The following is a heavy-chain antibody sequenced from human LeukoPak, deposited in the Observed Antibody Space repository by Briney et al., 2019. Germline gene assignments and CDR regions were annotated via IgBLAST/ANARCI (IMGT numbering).Heavy chain of an antibody. V-gene: IGHV1-69*05. D-gene: IGHD6-6*01. CDR1: GGTFSSYA. J-gene: IGHJ6*03. CDR2: IIPIFGTA. CDR3: ATLAARSSYYYYMDV. Sequence: GASVKVSCKASGGTFSSYAISWVRQAPGQGLEWMGGIIPIFGTANYAQKFQGRVTITTDESTSTAYMELSSLRSDDTAVYYCATLAARSSYYYYMDVWGKGTTVTVS.